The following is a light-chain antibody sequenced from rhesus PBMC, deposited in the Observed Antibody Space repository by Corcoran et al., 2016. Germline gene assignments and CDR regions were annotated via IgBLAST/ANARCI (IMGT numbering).Light chain of an antibody. CDR3: QQHDTSPWT. CDR1: QSINKW. J-gene: IGKJ1*01. V-gene: IGKV1-69*01. CDR2: KTS. Sequence: DIQMTQSPSSLSGSVGDRVTITCRASQSINKWLAWYQQKPGKAPKLLFYKTSTLETGDPSRFSGSGSGTDFTLTISSLQPEGMATYYCQQHDTSPWTFGQGTRVEIK.